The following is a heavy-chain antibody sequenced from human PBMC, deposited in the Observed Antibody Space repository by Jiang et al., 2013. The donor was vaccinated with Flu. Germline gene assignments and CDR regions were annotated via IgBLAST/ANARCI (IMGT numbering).Heavy chain of an antibody. V-gene: IGHV3-11*05. CDR3: ARAYVRRGNDAFDI. Sequence: ISRDNAKNSLYLQMNSLRAEDTAVYYCARAYVRRGNDAFDIWGQGTMVTVSS. D-gene: IGHD3-16*01. J-gene: IGHJ3*02.